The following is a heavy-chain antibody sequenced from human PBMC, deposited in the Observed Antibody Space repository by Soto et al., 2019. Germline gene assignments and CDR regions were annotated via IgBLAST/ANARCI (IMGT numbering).Heavy chain of an antibody. CDR2: VYHTGAT. V-gene: IGHV4-31*03. CDR1: GDPLSYGGYY. J-gene: IGHJ5*02. CDR3: AREGHSSWEWLDP. D-gene: IGHD1-26*01. Sequence: QVQLQESGPGLVEPSQTLSLVCSVSGDPLSYGGYYWSCVRQSPGKALEWIGFVYHTGATYYHPSLESRVTMAVDMSKNEFSLKLTSVTAADTGTYYCAREGHSSWEWLDPWGQGILVTVSS.